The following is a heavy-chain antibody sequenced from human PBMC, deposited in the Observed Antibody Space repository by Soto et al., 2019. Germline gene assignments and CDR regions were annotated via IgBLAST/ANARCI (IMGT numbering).Heavy chain of an antibody. V-gene: IGHV4-31*03. Sequence: PSETLSLTCTVSGGSISSGGYYWSWIRQHPGKGLEWIGYIYYSGSTYYNPSLKSRVTISVDTSKNQFSLKLSSVTAADTAVYYCARVGSTVDGYWFDPWGQGTLVTVSS. J-gene: IGHJ5*02. D-gene: IGHD4-17*01. CDR3: ARVGSTVDGYWFDP. CDR1: GGSISSGGYY. CDR2: IYYSGST.